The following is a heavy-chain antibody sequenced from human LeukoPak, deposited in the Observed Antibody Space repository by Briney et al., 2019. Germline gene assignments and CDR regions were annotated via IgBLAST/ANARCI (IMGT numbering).Heavy chain of an antibody. CDR3: AKDQLVGYYDSSGYFDY. Sequence: GGSLRLSCAASGFTFSSHGMHCVRQAPGKGLEWVAVISYDGSNKYYADSVKGRFTISRDNSKNTLYLQMNSLRAEDTAVYYCAKDQLVGYYDSSGYFDYWGQGTLVTVSS. D-gene: IGHD3-22*01. V-gene: IGHV3-30*18. CDR2: ISYDGSNK. J-gene: IGHJ4*02. CDR1: GFTFSSHG.